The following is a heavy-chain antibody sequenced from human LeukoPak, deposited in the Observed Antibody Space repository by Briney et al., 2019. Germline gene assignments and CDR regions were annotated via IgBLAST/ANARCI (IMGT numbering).Heavy chain of an antibody. CDR3: ARGPYSSSNYFDY. J-gene: IGHJ4*02. Sequence: GGSLRLSCAASGFTFSTYSMNWVRQFPGKGLEWVSYISNIGSTIYYADSVKGHITISRDNAKNSLYLQMNSLRAEDTAVYYCARGPYSSSNYFDYWGQGTLVTVSS. CDR1: GFTFSTYS. D-gene: IGHD6-6*01. CDR2: ISNIGSTI. V-gene: IGHV3-48*01.